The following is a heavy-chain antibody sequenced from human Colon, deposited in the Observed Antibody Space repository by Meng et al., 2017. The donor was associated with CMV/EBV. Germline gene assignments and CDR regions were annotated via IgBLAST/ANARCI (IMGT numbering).Heavy chain of an antibody. CDR3: ARDPLQAQLLDDFLDY. D-gene: IGHD3-3*01. J-gene: IGHJ4*02. CDR1: GFSITVHY. V-gene: IGHV3-7*01. CDR2: IKQNGREK. Sequence: GESLKISCEASGFSITVHYMTWVRQAPGKGLEWVANIKQNGREKSYADSVKGRFTISRDDSKNSLYLQMNNLRPEDTAVYYCARDPLQAQLLDDFLDYWGQGTLVTVSS.